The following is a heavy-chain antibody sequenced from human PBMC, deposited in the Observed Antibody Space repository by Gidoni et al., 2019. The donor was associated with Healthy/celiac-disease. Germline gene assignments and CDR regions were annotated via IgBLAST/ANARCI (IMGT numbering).Heavy chain of an antibody. CDR1: GFTFSNAW. CDR2: IKSKTDGGTT. Sequence: EVQLVESGGGLVKPGGSLRLSCAASGFTFSNAWMSWVRQAPGKGLEWVGRIKSKTDGGTTDYAAPVKGRFTISRDDSKNTLYLQMNSLKTEDTAVYYCTTADSSWYGGDFDYWGQGTLVTVSS. V-gene: IGHV3-15*01. CDR3: TTADSSWYGGDFDY. D-gene: IGHD6-13*01. J-gene: IGHJ4*02.